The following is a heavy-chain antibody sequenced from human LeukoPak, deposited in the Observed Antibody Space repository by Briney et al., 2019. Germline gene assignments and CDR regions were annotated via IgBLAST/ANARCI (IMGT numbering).Heavy chain of an antibody. CDR1: GGSISSYY. Sequence: SETPSLTCTVSGGSISSYYWSWIRQPPGEGLEWIGYIYYSGSTNYNPSLKSRVTISVDTSKNQFSLKLSSLTAADTAVYYCARDRRSGSSEFDYWGQGTLVTVSS. D-gene: IGHD1-26*01. J-gene: IGHJ4*02. CDR2: IYYSGST. V-gene: IGHV4-59*01. CDR3: ARDRRSGSSEFDY.